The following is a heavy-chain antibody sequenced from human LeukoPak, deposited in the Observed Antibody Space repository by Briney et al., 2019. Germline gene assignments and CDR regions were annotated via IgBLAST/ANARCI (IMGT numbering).Heavy chain of an antibody. Sequence: PGGSLRLSCAASGFTFSDYAMTWVRQAPGKGLEWVSAISGSGGRTDYPDSAKGRFTISRDNSKNTLYLLLNSLRVDDTATYYCARTLVGVTSGPGCYLDLWGQGTLVTVSS. CDR2: ISGSGGRT. CDR3: ARTLVGVTSGPGCYLDL. D-gene: IGHD1-26*01. J-gene: IGHJ4*02. V-gene: IGHV3-23*01. CDR1: GFTFSDYA.